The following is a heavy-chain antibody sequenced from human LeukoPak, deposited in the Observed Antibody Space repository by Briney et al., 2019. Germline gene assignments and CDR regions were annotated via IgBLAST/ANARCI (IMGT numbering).Heavy chain of an antibody. J-gene: IGHJ3*02. V-gene: IGHV3-21*04. D-gene: IGHD3-10*01. Sequence: GGSLRLSCAASGFTFSTYYMNWVRQAPGKGLEWVSSISSSSIYIYYADSVKGRFTISRDNSKNSLYLQMNSLRTEDTALYYCAKSTMVRGVKPLHDAFDIWGQGTMVTVSS. CDR2: ISSSSIYI. CDR3: AKSTMVRGVKPLHDAFDI. CDR1: GFTFSTYY.